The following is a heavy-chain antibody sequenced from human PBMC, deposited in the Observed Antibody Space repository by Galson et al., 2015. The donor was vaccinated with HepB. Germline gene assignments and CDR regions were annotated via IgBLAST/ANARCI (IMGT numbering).Heavy chain of an antibody. Sequence: SLRLSCAASGFTFSSYAMSWVRQAPGKGLEWVSTLSGSGGSTYHADSVKGRFTISRDNSKNTLYLLMNSLRAEDTAVYYCARHLQPNYYYYGMDVWGQGTTVTVSS. D-gene: IGHD1-1*01. V-gene: IGHV3-23*01. CDR1: GFTFSSYA. CDR2: LSGSGGST. CDR3: ARHLQPNYYYYGMDV. J-gene: IGHJ6*02.